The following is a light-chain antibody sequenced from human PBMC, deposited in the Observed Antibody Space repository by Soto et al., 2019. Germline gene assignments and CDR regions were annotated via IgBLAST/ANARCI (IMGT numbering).Light chain of an antibody. Sequence: SYELTQAPSVSVSPGQTASITCSGDKLGAEYVCWYQQKPGQSPVLVIYDDSDRPSGIPERFSGSNSGNTATLTISRVEAGDEADYYCQVWDSSSDHPVFGGGTKLTVL. V-gene: IGLV3-1*01. CDR3: QVWDSSSDHPV. CDR1: KLGAEY. CDR2: DDS. J-gene: IGLJ3*02.